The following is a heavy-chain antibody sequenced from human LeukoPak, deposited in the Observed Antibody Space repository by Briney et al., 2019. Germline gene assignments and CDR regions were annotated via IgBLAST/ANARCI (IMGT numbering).Heavy chain of an antibody. Sequence: GESLKISCKGSGYSFTNYWIGWVRQMPGKGLEWMGIIYPGDPDTRFSPSFQGQVTVSADKSISTAYLQWSSLKASDTAMYYCASIYAGYCGSDFYSEGYFDYCGQGNLVTVSS. CDR3: ASIYAGYCGSDFYSEGYFDY. CDR2: IYPGDPDT. J-gene: IGHJ4*03. V-gene: IGHV5-51*01. D-gene: IGHD2-21*02. CDR1: GYSFTNYW.